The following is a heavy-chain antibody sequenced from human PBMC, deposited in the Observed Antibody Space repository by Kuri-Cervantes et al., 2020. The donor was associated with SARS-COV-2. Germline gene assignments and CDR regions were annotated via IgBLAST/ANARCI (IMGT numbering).Heavy chain of an antibody. Sequence: ASVKVSCKASGYTFTGYYMHWVRQAPGQGLEWMGRINPNSGGTNYAQKFQGRVTMTRDTSISTAYMEPSRLRSDDTAMYYCARALIAVAGKNYYGMDVWGQGTTVTVSS. CDR2: INPNSGGT. D-gene: IGHD6-19*01. J-gene: IGHJ6*02. CDR3: ARALIAVAGKNYYGMDV. CDR1: GYTFTGYY. V-gene: IGHV1-2*06.